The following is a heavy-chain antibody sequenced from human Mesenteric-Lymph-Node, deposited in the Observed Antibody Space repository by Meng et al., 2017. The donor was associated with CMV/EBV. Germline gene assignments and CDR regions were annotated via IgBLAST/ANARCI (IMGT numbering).Heavy chain of an antibody. CDR1: GGTFSSYT. CDR3: ARDQEAVAGTDY. CDR2: IIPILGIA. J-gene: IGHJ4*02. D-gene: IGHD6-19*01. Sequence: SVKVSCKASGGTFSSYTISWVRQAPGQGLEWMGRIIPILGIANYAQKFQGRVTITADKSTSTAYMELSSLRSDDTAVYYCARDQEAVAGTDYWGQGTLVTVSS. V-gene: IGHV1-69*04.